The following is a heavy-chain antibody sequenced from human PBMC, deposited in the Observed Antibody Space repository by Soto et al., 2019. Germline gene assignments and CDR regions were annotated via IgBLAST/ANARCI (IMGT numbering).Heavy chain of an antibody. J-gene: IGHJ6*02. CDR2: VVAVSGNT. V-gene: IGHV1-58*01. CDR1: VFCIINSV. Sequence: VTVSGTASVFCIINSVVHWVRQARGQRLELRGWVVAVSGNTEYAQKFQERVTITRDMSTGTAYMELSSLRPDDTDVYCCAAESPVLRFSEGAYYTFYGMDVWGQGTTVTVSS. D-gene: IGHD3-3*01. CDR3: AAESPVLRFSEGAYYTFYGMDV.